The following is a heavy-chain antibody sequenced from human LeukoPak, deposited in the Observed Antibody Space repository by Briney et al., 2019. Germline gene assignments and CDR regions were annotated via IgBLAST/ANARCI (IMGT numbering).Heavy chain of an antibody. J-gene: IGHJ5*02. CDR3: AREWRSGSSNWFDP. CDR2: IYYSGST. D-gene: IGHD3-10*01. CDR1: GGSISSYY. V-gene: IGHV4-59*06. Sequence: SETLSLTCTVSGGSISSYYWSWIRQHPGKGLEWIGYIYYSGSTYYNPSLKSRVTMSVDTSKNQFSLKLSSVTAADTAVYYCAREWRSGSSNWFDPWGQGTLVTVSS.